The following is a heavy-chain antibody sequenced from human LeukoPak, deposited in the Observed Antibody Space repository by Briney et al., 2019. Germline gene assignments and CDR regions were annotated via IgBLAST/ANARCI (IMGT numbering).Heavy chain of an antibody. Sequence: ASVKLSCKASGYTLTNYDINWVRQDTGQGLEWLGWMSASSGNTGYPQKFQGRVSMTRATSITTAYLELSSLTFEDTAVYYCARTPPKGDIDYWGQGTLVTVSS. CDR2: MSASSGNT. V-gene: IGHV1-8*01. CDR1: GYTLTNYD. CDR3: ARTPPKGDIDY. J-gene: IGHJ4*02. D-gene: IGHD2-21*02.